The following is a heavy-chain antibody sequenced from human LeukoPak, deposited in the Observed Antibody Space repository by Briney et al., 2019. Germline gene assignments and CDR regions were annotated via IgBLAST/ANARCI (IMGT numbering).Heavy chain of an antibody. CDR3: ARGRSSWYPYYYYGMDV. CDR2: INHSGST. Sequence: KPSETLSHTCAVYGGSFSGYYWSWIRQPPGKGLEWIGEINHSGSTNYNPSLKSRVTISVDTSKNQFSLKLSSVTAADTAVYYCARGRSSWYPYYYYGMDVWGQGTTVTVSS. D-gene: IGHD6-13*01. CDR1: GGSFSGYY. V-gene: IGHV4-34*01. J-gene: IGHJ6*02.